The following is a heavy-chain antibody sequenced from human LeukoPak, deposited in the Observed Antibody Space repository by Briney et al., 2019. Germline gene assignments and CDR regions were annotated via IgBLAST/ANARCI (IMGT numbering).Heavy chain of an antibody. D-gene: IGHD3-16*01. Sequence: GGSLRLSCAASGFTFSDYWLSWVRQAPGKGLEWVANMNRDGSEKNYVDSMKGRVTISRDNAKNSLYLQMNSLRVEDTAVYYCARDGGIIRFGGQDVWGQGTTVTVS. J-gene: IGHJ6*02. V-gene: IGHV3-7*01. CDR3: ARDGGIIRFGGQDV. CDR1: GFTFSDYW. CDR2: MNRDGSEK.